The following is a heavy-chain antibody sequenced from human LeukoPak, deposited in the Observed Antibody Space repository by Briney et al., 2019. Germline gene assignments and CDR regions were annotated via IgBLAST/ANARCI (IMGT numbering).Heavy chain of an antibody. D-gene: IGHD3-3*01. CDR2: ISSSGSTI. V-gene: IGHV3-48*03. CDR1: GFTFSSYE. Sequence: GGSLRLSCAASGFTFSSYEMNWVRQAPGKGLEWVSYISSSGSTIYYADSVKGRFTISRDNAKNSLYLQMNSLRAEDTAVYYCARVVDDFWSGYHDAFDIWGQGTMVTVSS. CDR3: ARVVDDFWSGYHDAFDI. J-gene: IGHJ3*02.